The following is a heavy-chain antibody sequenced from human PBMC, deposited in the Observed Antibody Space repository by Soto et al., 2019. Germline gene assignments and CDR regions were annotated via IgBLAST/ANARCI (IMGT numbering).Heavy chain of an antibody. D-gene: IGHD3-10*01. V-gene: IGHV3-30*18. CDR1: GFTFSSYG. CDR3: AKGGGESNYYGMDV. Sequence: GGSLRLSCAASGFTFSSYGMHWVRQAPGKGLEWVAVISYDGSNKYYADSVKGRFTISRDNSKNTLYLQMNSLRAEDTAVYYCAKGGGESNYYGMDVWGQGTTVTVSS. J-gene: IGHJ6*02. CDR2: ISYDGSNK.